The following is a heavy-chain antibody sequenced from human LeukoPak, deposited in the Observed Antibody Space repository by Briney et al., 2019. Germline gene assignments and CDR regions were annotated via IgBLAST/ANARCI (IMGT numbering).Heavy chain of an antibody. J-gene: IGHJ4*02. D-gene: IGHD6-13*01. CDR1: GYTFTGYY. Sequence: GASVKVSCKASGYTFTGYYMHWVRQAPGQGLEWMGWISSYNDNTNYAQKLQGRVTMTTDTSTSTAYMELRSLGSDDTAVYYCARDGRIAAAVYYFDYWGQGTLVTVSS. CDR3: ARDGRIAAAVYYFDY. V-gene: IGHV1-18*04. CDR2: ISSYNDNT.